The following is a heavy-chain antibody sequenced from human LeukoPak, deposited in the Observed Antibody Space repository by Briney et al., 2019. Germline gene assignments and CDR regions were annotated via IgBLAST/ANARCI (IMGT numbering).Heavy chain of an antibody. CDR3: ARDQSLLPYYYDSSGYAPFDY. Sequence: ASVKVSCKASGYTFTGYYMHWVRQAPGQGLEWMGWINPNSGGTNYAQKFQGRVTMTTDTPTSTAYMGLRSLRSDDTAVYYCARDQSLLPYYYDSSGYAPFDYWGQGTLVTVSS. CDR1: GYTFTGYY. V-gene: IGHV1-2*02. D-gene: IGHD3-22*01. CDR2: INPNSGGT. J-gene: IGHJ4*02.